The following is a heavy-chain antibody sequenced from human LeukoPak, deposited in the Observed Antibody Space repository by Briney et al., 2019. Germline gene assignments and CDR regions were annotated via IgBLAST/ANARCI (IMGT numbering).Heavy chain of an antibody. Sequence: GGSLRLSCAASGFTFSSYSMNWVRQAPGKGLEWVSSISSSSSYIYYADSVKGRFTISRDNAKNTLYLQMNGLRAEDTAVYYCARELGVGVIGDAFDIWGQGTVVTVSS. J-gene: IGHJ3*02. V-gene: IGHV3-21*01. CDR2: ISSSSSYI. D-gene: IGHD3-22*01. CDR3: ARELGVGVIGDAFDI. CDR1: GFTFSSYS.